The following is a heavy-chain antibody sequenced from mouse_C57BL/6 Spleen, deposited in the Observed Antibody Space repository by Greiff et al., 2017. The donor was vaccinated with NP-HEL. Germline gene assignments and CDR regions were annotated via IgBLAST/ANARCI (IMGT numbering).Heavy chain of an antibody. CDR3: ARDRQLRPPVDY. CDR1: GFTFSSYG. V-gene: IGHV5-6*01. Sequence: EVQRVESGGDLVKPGGSLKLSCAASGFTFSSYGMSWVRQTPDKRLEWVATISSGGSYTYYPDSVKGRFTISRDNAKNNLYLQRSSLKSEDTARYYCARDRQLRPPVDYWGQGTTLTVAS. J-gene: IGHJ2*01. CDR2: ISSGGSYT. D-gene: IGHD3-2*02.